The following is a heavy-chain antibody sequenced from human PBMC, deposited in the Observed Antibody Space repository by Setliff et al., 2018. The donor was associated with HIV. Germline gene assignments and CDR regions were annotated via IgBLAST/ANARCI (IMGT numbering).Heavy chain of an antibody. CDR3: ARGVIETDYDYVDIYYYNYMDV. V-gene: IGHV4-34*01. J-gene: IGHJ6*03. D-gene: IGHD5-12*01. CDR2: IYHSGST. CDR1: GGSFSGYY. Sequence: SETLSLTCAVYGGSFSGYYWGWIRQPPGKGLEWIGNIYHSGSTYYNPSLKSRVTISVDTSKNRFSLKLSSVTAADTAVYFCARGVIETDYDYVDIYYYNYMDVWGKGTTVTVSS.